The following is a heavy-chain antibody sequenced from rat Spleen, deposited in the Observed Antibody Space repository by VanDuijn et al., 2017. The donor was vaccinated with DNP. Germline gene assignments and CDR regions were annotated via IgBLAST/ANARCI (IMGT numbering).Heavy chain of an antibody. CDR1: GFSLTSYP. Sequence: QVQLKESGPGLVQPSQTLSLACTVSGFSLTSYPVHWVRQPSGKGLEWMGLIWTGGSTEYNSALKSRLSISRDTSKSQVFLKMNSLQTEDTATYYCARGDYDGSYYSYYFDYGGQGVMVTVSS. CDR2: IWTGGST. V-gene: IGHV2-43*01. J-gene: IGHJ2*01. D-gene: IGHD1-12*02. CDR3: ARGDYDGSYYSYYFDY.